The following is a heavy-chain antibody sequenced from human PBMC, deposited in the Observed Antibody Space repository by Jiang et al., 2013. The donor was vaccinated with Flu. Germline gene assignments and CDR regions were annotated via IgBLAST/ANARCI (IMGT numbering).Heavy chain of an antibody. CDR2: IYPGDSDT. CDR3: ARSDGLWDSSGLPAFDI. V-gene: IGHV5-51*01. J-gene: IGHJ3*02. D-gene: IGHD3-22*01. Sequence: PGKGLEWMGIIYPGDSDTRYSPSFQGQVTISADKSISTAYLQWSSLKASDTAMYYCARSDGLWDSSGLPAFDIWGQGTMVTVSS.